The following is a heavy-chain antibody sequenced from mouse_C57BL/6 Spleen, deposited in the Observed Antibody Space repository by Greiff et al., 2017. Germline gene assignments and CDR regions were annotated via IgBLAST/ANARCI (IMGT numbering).Heavy chain of an antibody. V-gene: IGHV1-50*01. J-gene: IGHJ1*03. CDR1: GYTFTSYW. Sequence: QVHVKQPGAELVKPGASVKLSCKASGYTFTSYWMQWVKQRPGQGLEWIGEIDPSDSYTNYNQKFKGKATLTVDTSSSTAYMQLSSLTSEDSAVYYCARRGLLRYYFDVWGTGTTVTVSS. CDR2: IDPSDSYT. D-gene: IGHD1-1*01. CDR3: ARRGLLRYYFDV.